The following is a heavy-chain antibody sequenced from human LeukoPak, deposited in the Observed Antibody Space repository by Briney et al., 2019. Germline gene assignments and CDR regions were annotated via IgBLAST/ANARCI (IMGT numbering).Heavy chain of an antibody. D-gene: IGHD3-22*01. V-gene: IGHV1-18*01. Sequence: ASVKVSCKASGYTFTSHGISWVRQAPGQGLEWMGWISAYNGNTNYAQKLQGRVTMTTDTSTSTAYMELRSLRSDDTAVYYCARGAVPMIVVVIEFDYWGQGTLVTVSS. CDR1: GYTFTSHG. CDR2: ISAYNGNT. J-gene: IGHJ4*02. CDR3: ARGAVPMIVVVIEFDY.